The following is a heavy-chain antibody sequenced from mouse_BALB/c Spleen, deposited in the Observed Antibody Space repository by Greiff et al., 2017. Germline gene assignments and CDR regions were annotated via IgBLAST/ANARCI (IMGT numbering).Heavy chain of an antibody. Sequence: QVQLKQSGAELVKPGASVKLSCKASGYTFTSYYMYWVKQRPGQGLEWIGEINPSNGGTNFNEKFKSKATLTVDKSSSTAYMQLSSLTSEDSAVYYCTRGGYYGSSYADYAMDYWGQGTSVTVSS. CDR1: GYTFTSYY. J-gene: IGHJ4*01. CDR2: INPSNGGT. D-gene: IGHD1-1*01. CDR3: TRGGYYGSSYADYAMDY. V-gene: IGHV1S81*02.